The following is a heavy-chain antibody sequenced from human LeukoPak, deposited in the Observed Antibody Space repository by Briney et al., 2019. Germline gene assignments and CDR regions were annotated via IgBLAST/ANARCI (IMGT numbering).Heavy chain of an antibody. V-gene: IGHV4-34*01. CDR1: GGSFSGYY. CDR2: INHSGST. J-gene: IGHJ4*02. Sequence: PSETLSLTCTVSGGSFSGYYWSWIRQPPGKGLEWIGEINHSGSTNYNPSLKSRVTISVDTSKNQFSLKLSSVTAADTAVYYCARVGGSSWFDYWGQGTLVTVSS. D-gene: IGHD6-13*01. CDR3: ARVGGSSWFDY.